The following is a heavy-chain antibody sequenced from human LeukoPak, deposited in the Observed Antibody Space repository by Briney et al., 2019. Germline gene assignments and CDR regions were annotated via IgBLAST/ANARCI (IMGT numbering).Heavy chain of an antibody. CDR2: IYHSGST. J-gene: IGHJ3*02. CDR1: GGSISSGGYY. CDR3: ARDGRATRDAFDI. V-gene: IGHV4-30-2*01. D-gene: IGHD1-26*01. Sequence: SQTLSLTCTVSGGSISSGGYYWSWIRQPPGKGLEWIGYIYHSGSTYYNPSLKSRVTISVDRSKDQFSLKLSSVTAADTAVYYCARDGRATRDAFDIWGQGTMVTVSS.